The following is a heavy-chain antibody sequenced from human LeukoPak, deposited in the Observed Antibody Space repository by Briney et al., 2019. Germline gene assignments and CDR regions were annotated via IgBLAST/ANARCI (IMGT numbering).Heavy chain of an antibody. CDR3: ARDRGIAVAGPYPYYYGMDV. J-gene: IGHJ6*02. D-gene: IGHD6-19*01. Sequence: PSETLSLTCTVSGGSISSYYWSWLRQPPGKLLEWIGYIYYSGSTNYNPSLKSRVTISVDTSKNQFSLKLSSVTAADTAVYYCARDRGIAVAGPYPYYYGMDVWGQGTTATVSS. CDR1: GGSISSYY. CDR2: IYYSGST. V-gene: IGHV4-59*01.